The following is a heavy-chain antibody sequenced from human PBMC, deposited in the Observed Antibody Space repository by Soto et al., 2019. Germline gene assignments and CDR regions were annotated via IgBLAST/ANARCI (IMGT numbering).Heavy chain of an antibody. CDR2: IRNKAYGGTT. V-gene: IGHV3-49*03. D-gene: IGHD3-22*01. J-gene: IGHJ4*02. CDR1: GFTFGDYA. Sequence: GGSLRLSCTASGFTFGDYAMSWFRQAPGKGLEWVGFIRNKAYGGTTEYAASVKGRFTISRDDSKSIAYLQMNSLKTEDTAVYYCTRPPRDDTSGYYSLPFYWGQGTLVTVSS. CDR3: TRPPRDDTSGYYSLPFY.